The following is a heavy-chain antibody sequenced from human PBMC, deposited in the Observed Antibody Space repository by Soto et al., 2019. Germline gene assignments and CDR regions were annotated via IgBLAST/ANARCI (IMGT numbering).Heavy chain of an antibody. Sequence: GGSLRLSCAASGFTFSSYGMHWVRQAPGKELEWVAVISYDGSNKYYADSVKGRITISRDNSKNTLYLQMNSLRAEDTAVYYCAKVAERSTYYYDSSGYPPRNYYYGMDVWGQGTTVTVSS. J-gene: IGHJ6*02. D-gene: IGHD3-22*01. CDR1: GFTFSSYG. CDR2: ISYDGSNK. V-gene: IGHV3-30*18. CDR3: AKVAERSTYYYDSSGYPPRNYYYGMDV.